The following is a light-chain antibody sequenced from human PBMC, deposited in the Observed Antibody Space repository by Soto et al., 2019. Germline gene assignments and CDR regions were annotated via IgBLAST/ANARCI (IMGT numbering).Light chain of an antibody. CDR2: KAS. CDR3: HQYNSYWT. Sequence: DLQMTQSPSTLSASVGDRVTITCRASQSISSWLAWYQQKPGKAPKLLIYKASSLASGVPSRFSGCGSGAEFTLTVCSLRPGDLATYYCHQYNSYWTFGQGTRVDIK. J-gene: IGKJ1*01. V-gene: IGKV1-5*03. CDR1: QSISSW.